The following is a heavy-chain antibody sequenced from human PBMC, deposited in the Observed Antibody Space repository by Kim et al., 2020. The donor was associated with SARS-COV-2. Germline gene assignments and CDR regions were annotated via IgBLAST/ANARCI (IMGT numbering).Heavy chain of an antibody. CDR2: IGTAGDT. CDR3: ARGQQQLVLSGYYYYMDV. J-gene: IGHJ6*03. D-gene: IGHD6-13*01. CDR1: GFTFSSYD. V-gene: IGHV3-13*01. Sequence: GGSLRLSCAASGFTFSSYDMHWDRQATGKGLEWVSAIGTAGDTYYPGSVKGRFTISRENAKNSLYLQMKSLRAGYTAVYYCARGQQQLVLSGYYYYMDVWGKGTTVTVSS.